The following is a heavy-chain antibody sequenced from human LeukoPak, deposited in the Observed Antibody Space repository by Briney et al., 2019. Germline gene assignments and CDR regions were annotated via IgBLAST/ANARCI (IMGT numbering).Heavy chain of an antibody. Sequence: GESLKISCMGSGYSFTSYWSGWVRQMPGKGLEWMGIIYPGDSDTRYSPSFQGQVTISADKSISTAYLQWSSLKASDTAMYYCARHVGVFRGYCSGGSCYPTGDYYYYYMDVWGKGTTVTVSS. CDR1: GYSFTSYW. J-gene: IGHJ6*03. D-gene: IGHD2-15*01. V-gene: IGHV5-51*01. CDR2: IYPGDSDT. CDR3: ARHVGVFRGYCSGGSCYPTGDYYYYYMDV.